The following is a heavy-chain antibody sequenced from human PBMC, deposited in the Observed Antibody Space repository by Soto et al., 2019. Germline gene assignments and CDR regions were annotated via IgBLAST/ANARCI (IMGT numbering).Heavy chain of an antibody. CDR3: ARQLKDTAMAPDY. D-gene: IGHD5-18*01. V-gene: IGHV5-51*01. Sequence: GESLKISCKGSGYSFASSWIAWVRQMPGKGLELMGIIFPGDSDTRYSPSFQGQVTISADKSISTAYLQWSSLKASDTAMYYCARQLKDTAMAPDYWGQGTLVTVSS. CDR2: IFPGDSDT. J-gene: IGHJ4*02. CDR1: GYSFASSW.